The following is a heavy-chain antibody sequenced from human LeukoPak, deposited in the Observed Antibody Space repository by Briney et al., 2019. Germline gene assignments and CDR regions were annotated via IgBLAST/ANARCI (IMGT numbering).Heavy chain of an antibody. J-gene: IGHJ6*02. CDR3: ARSSTPYYYYGMDV. CDR2: IYTSGST. D-gene: IGHD2/OR15-2a*01. Sequence: SETLSLTCTVSGVSISSYYWSWIRQPAGKGLEWIGRIYTSGSTNYNPSLKSRVTMSVDTSKNQFSLKLSSVTAADTAVYYCARSSTPYYYYGMDVWGQGTTVTVSS. CDR1: GVSISSYY. V-gene: IGHV4-4*07.